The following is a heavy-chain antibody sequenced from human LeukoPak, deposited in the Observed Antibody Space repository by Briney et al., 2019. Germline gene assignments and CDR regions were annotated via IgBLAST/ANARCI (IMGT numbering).Heavy chain of an antibody. D-gene: IGHD2-21*02. CDR1: GGSISSYY. CDR2: IYYSGST. Sequence: SETLSLTCTVSGGSISSYYWNWIRQPPGKGLEWIGYIYYSGSTNYNPSLESRVTISVDTSKNQFSLKLSSVTAADTAVYYCARESGGDPGDYWGQGTLVTVSS. J-gene: IGHJ4*02. V-gene: IGHV4-59*12. CDR3: ARESGGDPGDY.